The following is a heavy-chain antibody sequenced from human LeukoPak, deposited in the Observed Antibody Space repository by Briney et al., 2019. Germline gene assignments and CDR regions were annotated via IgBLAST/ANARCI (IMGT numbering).Heavy chain of an antibody. D-gene: IGHD4-17*01. CDR2: IYYSGTT. CDR3: ARDSTPYGHSGY. CDR1: GGFIINYY. J-gene: IGHJ4*02. Sequence: SETLSLTCTVSGGFIINYYWSWIRQPPGKGLEWIGYIYYSGTTNFNPSLRSRVTISVDTSKNQFSLKMSSVTAADTAVYYCARDSTPYGHSGYWGQGTLVTVSP. V-gene: IGHV4-59*01.